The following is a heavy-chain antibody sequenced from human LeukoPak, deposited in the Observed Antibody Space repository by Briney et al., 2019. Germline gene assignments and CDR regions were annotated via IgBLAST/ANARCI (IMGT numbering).Heavy chain of an antibody. V-gene: IGHV4-59*01. J-gene: IGHJ4*02. Sequence: PSETLSLTCTVSGGSISNYYWSWIRQPPGKGLEWIGYIYYSGSTNYNPSLKSRVTISVDTSKNQFSLKLSSVTAADTAVYYCARFLAVAGDFDYWGQGTLVTVSS. D-gene: IGHD6-19*01. CDR1: GGSISNYY. CDR2: IYYSGST. CDR3: ARFLAVAGDFDY.